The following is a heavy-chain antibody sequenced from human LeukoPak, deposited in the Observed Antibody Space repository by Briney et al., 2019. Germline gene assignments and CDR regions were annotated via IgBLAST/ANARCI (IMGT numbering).Heavy chain of an antibody. CDR1: GFTFTSSA. Sequence: GASVKLSCKASGFTFTSSAVQWVRQARGKRLEWIGWIVVGSGDTNSAQKFQERVTITRDMSTRTAYMELSSLRSEDTAVYYCGADSMPRGVFSYAFDIWGQGTMVTVSS. D-gene: IGHD3-10*01. V-gene: IGHV1-58*01. J-gene: IGHJ3*02. CDR3: GADSMPRGVFSYAFDI. CDR2: IVVGSGDT.